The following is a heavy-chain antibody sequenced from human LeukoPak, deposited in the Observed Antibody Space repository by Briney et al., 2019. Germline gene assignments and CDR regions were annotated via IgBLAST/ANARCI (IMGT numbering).Heavy chain of an antibody. CDR1: GYTFTGYY. CDR3: ARGSYCSSTSCPSPGYYYYMDV. CDR2: VNPNSGGT. Sequence: ASVKVSCKASGYTFTGYYMHWVRQAPGQGLEWMGWVNPNSGGTNYAQKFQGRVTMTRDTSISTAYMELSRLRSDDTAVYYCARGSYCSSTSCPSPGYYYYMDVWGKGTTVTVSS. V-gene: IGHV1-2*02. J-gene: IGHJ6*03. D-gene: IGHD2-2*01.